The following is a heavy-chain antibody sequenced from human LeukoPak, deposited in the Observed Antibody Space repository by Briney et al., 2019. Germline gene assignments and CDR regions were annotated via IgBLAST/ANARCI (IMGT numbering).Heavy chain of an antibody. V-gene: IGHV3-23*01. CDR3: AKDQPQLNTPGYYYYGMDV. D-gene: IGHD3-10*01. Sequence: GGSLRLSCAASGFTFSSYAMSWVRQAPGKGLEWVSAISGSGGSTYYADSVKGRFTISRDNSKNTLYLQMNSLRAEDTAVYYCAKDQPQLNTPGYYYYGMDVWGQGTTVTVSS. CDR1: GFTFSSYA. J-gene: IGHJ6*02. CDR2: ISGSGGST.